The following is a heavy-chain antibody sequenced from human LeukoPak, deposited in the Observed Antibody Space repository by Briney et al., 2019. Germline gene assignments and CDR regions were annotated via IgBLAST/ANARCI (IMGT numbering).Heavy chain of an antibody. CDR1: GYTFTSYG. CDR3: AAGSSWYADYYYMDV. V-gene: IGHV1-18*01. Sequence: ASVKVSCKASGYTFTSYGISWVRQAPGQGLEWMGWISAYNGNTNYAQKFQGRVTMTRDTSISTAYMELSRLRSDDTAVYYCAAGSSWYADYYYMDVWGKGTTVTVSS. CDR2: ISAYNGNT. D-gene: IGHD6-13*01. J-gene: IGHJ6*03.